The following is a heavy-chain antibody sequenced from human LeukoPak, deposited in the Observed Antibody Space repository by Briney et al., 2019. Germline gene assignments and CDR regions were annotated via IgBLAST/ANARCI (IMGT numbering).Heavy chain of an antibody. J-gene: IGHJ4*02. D-gene: IGHD2-21*02. CDR3: ATPRVAYCGGDCPLDY. CDR2: ISSSGSTI. Sequence: GGSLRLSYAASGFTFSDYYMSWIRQAPGKGLEWVSYISSSGSTIYYADSVKGRFTISRDNAKNSLYLQMNSLRAEDTAVYYCATPRVAYCGGDCPLDYWGQGTLVTVSS. CDR1: GFTFSDYY. V-gene: IGHV3-11*01.